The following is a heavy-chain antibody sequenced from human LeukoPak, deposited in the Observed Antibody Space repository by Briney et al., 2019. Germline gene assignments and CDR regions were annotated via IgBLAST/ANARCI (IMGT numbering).Heavy chain of an antibody. CDR3: AKCFMEYSSGVLGY. V-gene: IGHV3-30*18. D-gene: IGHD6-19*01. J-gene: IGHJ4*02. CDR2: ISYDGGYK. CDR1: GFTFSSYA. Sequence: PGGSLRLSCAASGFTFSSYAMHWVRQAPGKGLEWVTIISYDGGYKYYADSVKGRFTISRDNSKNTLYLQMNSLRAEGTAVYYCAKCFMEYSSGVLGYWGQGTLVTVSS.